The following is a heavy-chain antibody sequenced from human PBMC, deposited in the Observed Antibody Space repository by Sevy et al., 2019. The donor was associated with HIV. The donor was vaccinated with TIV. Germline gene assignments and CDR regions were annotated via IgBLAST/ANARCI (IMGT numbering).Heavy chain of an antibody. CDR3: AKDLLPYGSGSYPLDY. CDR2: IGWNSGIV. Sequence: GGSLRLSCAASGFRFEDYGMHWVRRAPGKGLEWVSGIGWNSGIVGYADSVKGRFTISRDNAKNLLYLQMNSLTSEDTALYYCAKDLLPYGSGSYPLDYWGQGTVVTVSS. J-gene: IGHJ4*02. CDR1: GFRFEDYG. D-gene: IGHD3-10*01. V-gene: IGHV3-9*01.